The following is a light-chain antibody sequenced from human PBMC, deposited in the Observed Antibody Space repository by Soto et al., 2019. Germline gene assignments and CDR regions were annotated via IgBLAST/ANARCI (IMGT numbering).Light chain of an antibody. CDR3: QTWGTGILV. Sequence: VVTQSPSASASLGASVKLTCTLSSGHSSYAIAWHQQQPEEGPRYLMKLNSDGSHSKGDGIPDRFSGSSSGAERYLTISSLQSEDEADYYCQTWGTGILVFGGGTKVTVL. V-gene: IGLV4-69*01. CDR1: SGHSSYA. J-gene: IGLJ2*01. CDR2: LNSDGSH.